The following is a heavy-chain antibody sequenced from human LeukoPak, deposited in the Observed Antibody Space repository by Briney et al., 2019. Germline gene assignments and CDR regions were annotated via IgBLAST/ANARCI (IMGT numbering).Heavy chain of an antibody. CDR2: INPNSGVT. J-gene: IGHJ4*02. V-gene: IGHV1-2*06. CDR3: ARDSSNWSSFGS. D-gene: IGHD2-2*01. CDR1: GYTFTAYP. Sequence: ASVKVSCKASGYTFTAYPIHWVRQAPRQGLEWMGRINPNSGVTNYAQKFQGRVIMTRDTSISTAYMQLSSLKSDDTAVYYCARDSSNWSSFGSWGQGSLVIVSS.